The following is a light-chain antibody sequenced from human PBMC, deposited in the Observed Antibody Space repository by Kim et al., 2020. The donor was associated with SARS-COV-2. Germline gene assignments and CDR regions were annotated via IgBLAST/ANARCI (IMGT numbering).Light chain of an antibody. CDR1: SSNIGAGYD. Sequence: QRVTISCTGSSSNIGAGYDVHWYQQLPGTAPKLLIYGNSNRPSGVPDRFSGSKSGTSASLAITGLQAEDEADYYCQSYDSSLSGSLFGGRTQLTVL. V-gene: IGLV1-40*01. CDR3: QSYDSSLSGSL. J-gene: IGLJ2*01. CDR2: GNS.